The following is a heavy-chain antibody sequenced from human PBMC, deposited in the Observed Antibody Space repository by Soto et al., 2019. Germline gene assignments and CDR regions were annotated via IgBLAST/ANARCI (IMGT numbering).Heavy chain of an antibody. D-gene: IGHD2-2*01. V-gene: IGHV1-18*01. CDR3: ARDLVVSGPFDY. CDR2: ISGYNGNT. J-gene: IGHJ4*02. CDR1: GYTFTSYG. Sequence: QVQLVQSGAEVKKPGASVKVSCNASGYTFTSYGISWVRQAPGQGLEWMGWISGYNGNTHDAQKLQGRVTMTTDSSTSTAYMELRSLRSDDTAVYYCARDLVVSGPFDYWGQGTLVTVSS.